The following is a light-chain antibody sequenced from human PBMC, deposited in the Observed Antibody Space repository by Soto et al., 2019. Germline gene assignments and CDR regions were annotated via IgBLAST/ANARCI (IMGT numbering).Light chain of an antibody. Sequence: EIVLTQSPGTLSLSPGERATLSCRASQSVRSNCLAWYQHKPGQAPRLLIYGTSSRATDIPDRFSGSGSGTDFTLTISRLEPEDFAVYYCQQYGSSPLTFGGGTKVDIK. J-gene: IGKJ4*01. CDR2: GTS. V-gene: IGKV3-20*01. CDR1: QSVRSNC. CDR3: QQYGSSPLT.